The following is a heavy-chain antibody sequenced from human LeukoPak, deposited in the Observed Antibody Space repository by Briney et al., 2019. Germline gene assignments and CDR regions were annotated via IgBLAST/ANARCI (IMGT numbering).Heavy chain of an antibody. V-gene: IGHV3-30*03. CDR2: ISYDGSNK. Sequence: PGRSLRLSCAASGFTFSSYGMHWVRQAPGKGLEWVAVISYDGSNKYYADSVKGRFTISRDNSKNTLYLQMNSLRAEDTAVYYCARGDSSSWYVDYWGQGTLVTVSS. D-gene: IGHD6-13*01. J-gene: IGHJ4*02. CDR1: GFTFSSYG. CDR3: ARGDSSSWYVDY.